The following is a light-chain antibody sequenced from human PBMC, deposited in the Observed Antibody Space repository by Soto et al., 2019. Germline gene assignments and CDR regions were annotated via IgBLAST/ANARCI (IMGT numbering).Light chain of an antibody. CDR1: QSVRSE. Sequence: DIVMTQSPATLSVSPGARATLSCRASQSVRSELAWYQQKPGQAPRLLIYGASTSATGIPDRVSGSGSGTDFTLTIRSLQFEDFAVYYCQQYENSYTFGQGTKLEI. CDR2: GAS. CDR3: QQYENSYT. V-gene: IGKV3-15*01. J-gene: IGKJ2*01.